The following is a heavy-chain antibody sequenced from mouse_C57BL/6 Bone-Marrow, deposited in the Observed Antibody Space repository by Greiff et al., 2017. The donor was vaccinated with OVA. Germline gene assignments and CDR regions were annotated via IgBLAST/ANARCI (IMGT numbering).Heavy chain of an antibody. V-gene: IGHV1-82*01. J-gene: IGHJ2*01. CDR2: IYPGDGDT. D-gene: IGHD1-1*01. Sequence: QVQLQQSGPELVKPGASVKISCKASGYAFSSSWMNWVKQRPGKGLEWIGRIYPGDGDTNYNGKFKGKATLTADKSSSTAYMQLSSLTSEDSAVYFGAQRYYYGSSLDYWGQGTTLTVSS. CDR3: AQRYYYGSSLDY. CDR1: GYAFSSSW.